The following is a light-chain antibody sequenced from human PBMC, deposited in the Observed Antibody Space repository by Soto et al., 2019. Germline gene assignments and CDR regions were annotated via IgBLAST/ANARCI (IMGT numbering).Light chain of an antibody. CDR1: SSDVGGYKY. V-gene: IGLV2-14*01. CDR2: EVS. Sequence: QSALTQPASVSGSHGQSITISCTGTSSDVGGYKYVSWYQQHPGKVPKLMIYEVSNRPSGVSNRFSGSKSGNTASLSISGLQAEDEAEYYCSSYTRSTTLNVLFGGGTKVTVL. CDR3: SSYTRSTTLNVL. J-gene: IGLJ2*01.